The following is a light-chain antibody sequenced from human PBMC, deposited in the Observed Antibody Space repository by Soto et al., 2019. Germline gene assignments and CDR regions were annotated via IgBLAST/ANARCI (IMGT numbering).Light chain of an antibody. Sequence: EIVLTQSPATLSLSPGERATLSCRASPSVTNFLAWYQQKPGQAPRLLIYGAFNRATGIPARFSGSGSGTAFTLTISSLEPEDSAVYYCQQRNVWPPVTFGQGTRLEIK. CDR3: QQRNVWPPVT. V-gene: IGKV3-11*01. J-gene: IGKJ5*01. CDR2: GAF. CDR1: PSVTNF.